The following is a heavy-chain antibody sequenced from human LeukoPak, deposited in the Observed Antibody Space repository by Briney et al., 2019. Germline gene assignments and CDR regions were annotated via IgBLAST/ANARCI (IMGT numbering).Heavy chain of an antibody. CDR3: AGSGWAPSWFDP. J-gene: IGHJ5*02. Sequence: SETLSLTCTVSGGSISSGDYYWSWLRQPPGKGLEWIGYIYYSGSTYYNPSLKSRVTISVDTSKNQFSLKLSSVTAADTAVYYCAGSGWAPSWFDPWGQGTLVTVSS. CDR2: IYYSGST. V-gene: IGHV4-30-4*01. D-gene: IGHD3-10*01. CDR1: GGSISSGDYY.